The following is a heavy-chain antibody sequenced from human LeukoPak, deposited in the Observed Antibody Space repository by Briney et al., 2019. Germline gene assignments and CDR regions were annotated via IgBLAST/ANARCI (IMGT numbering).Heavy chain of an antibody. D-gene: IGHD3-3*01. V-gene: IGHV3-21*04. CDR1: GFTFSSYS. J-gene: IGHJ4*02. CDR3: AKDSAIFGVVIIPLDY. CDR2: ISSSSSYI. Sequence: GGSLRLSCAASGFTFSSYSMNWVRQAPGKGLEWVSSISSSSSYIYYADSVKGRFTISRDNSKNTLYLQMNSLRAEDTAVYYCAKDSAIFGVVIIPLDYWGQGTLVTVSS.